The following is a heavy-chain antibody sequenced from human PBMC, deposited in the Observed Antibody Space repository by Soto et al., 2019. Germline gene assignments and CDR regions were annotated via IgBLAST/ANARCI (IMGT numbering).Heavy chain of an antibody. Sequence: GGSLRLSCAASGFTFSSYWMSWVRQAPGKGLEWVANIKQDGSEKYYVDSVKGRFTISRDNAKNSLYLQMNSLRAEDTAVYYCARRRPDNWNYPSHFDYWGQGTLVTVSS. CDR1: GFTFSSYW. J-gene: IGHJ4*02. CDR2: IKQDGSEK. CDR3: ARRRPDNWNYPSHFDY. D-gene: IGHD1-7*01. V-gene: IGHV3-7*01.